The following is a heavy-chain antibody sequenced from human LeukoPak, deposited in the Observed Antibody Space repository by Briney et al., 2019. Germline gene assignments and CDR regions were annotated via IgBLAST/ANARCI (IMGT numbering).Heavy chain of an antibody. CDR3: ARHEHKAVAGDT. Sequence: SETLSLTCTVSGGSISRSYYYWGWIRQPPGKGLEWVGSVYYSGKTFYSPSLESRVTISVDTSKNHFSLRLISVTAADTAMYYCARHEHKAVAGDTWGQGTLVTVSS. CDR2: VYYSGKT. V-gene: IGHV4-39*01. D-gene: IGHD6-19*01. J-gene: IGHJ5*02. CDR1: GGSISRSYYY.